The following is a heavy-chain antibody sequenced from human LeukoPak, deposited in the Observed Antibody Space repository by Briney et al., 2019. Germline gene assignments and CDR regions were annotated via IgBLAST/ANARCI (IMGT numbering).Heavy chain of an antibody. CDR3: AKSDRYSNFFDY. CDR1: GFTFSSYW. J-gene: IGHJ4*02. V-gene: IGHV3-74*01. Sequence: PGGSLRLSCAASGFTFSSYWMHWVRQAPGKGLVWVSRINTDGSSTSYADSVKGRFTISRDNAKNTLYLQMNSLRAEDMALYYCAKSDRYSNFFDYWGQGTLVTVSS. CDR2: INTDGSST. D-gene: IGHD5-18*01.